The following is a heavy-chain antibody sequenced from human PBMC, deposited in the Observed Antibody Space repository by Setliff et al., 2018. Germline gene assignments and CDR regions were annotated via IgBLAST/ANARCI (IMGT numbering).Heavy chain of an antibody. CDR2: ISSSSTYI. Sequence: PGGSLRLSCEVSGFPFSSYSMNWVRQAPGKGLEWVSSISSSSTYISYADSVKGRFTISRDNAKNLLYLQMNSLRVEDTAVYYCARDYSTVTTYPFDYWGQGTLVTVSS. CDR1: GFPFSSYS. V-gene: IGHV3-21*04. J-gene: IGHJ4*02. CDR3: ARDYSTVTTYPFDY. D-gene: IGHD4-17*01.